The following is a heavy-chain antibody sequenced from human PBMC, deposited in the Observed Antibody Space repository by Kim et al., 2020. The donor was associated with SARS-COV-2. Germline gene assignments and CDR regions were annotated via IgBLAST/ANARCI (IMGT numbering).Heavy chain of an antibody. CDR2: IPYDGSNK. V-gene: IGHV3-30*18. CDR1: GFTFSSYG. CDR3: AKDSAHPIMITFGGVQNACDI. J-gene: IGHJ3*02. Sequence: GESLRLSCAAYGFTFSSYGMHWVRQAPGKGLEWVAVIPYDGSNKYYADSVKGRFTICRDNSKNTLYLQMNSLRAEDTAVYYCAKDSAHPIMITFGGVQNACDIWGQGTMVTVSS. D-gene: IGHD3-16*01.